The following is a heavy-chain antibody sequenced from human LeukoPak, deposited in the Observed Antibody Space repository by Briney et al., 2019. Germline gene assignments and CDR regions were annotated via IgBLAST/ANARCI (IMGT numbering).Heavy chain of an antibody. J-gene: IGHJ4*02. D-gene: IGHD3-22*01. V-gene: IGHV3-15*01. CDR3: STDQIVVSPC. Sequence: GGSLRLSCVASGFTLSNAWMSWVRQAPGKGLEWVGRSKSKTDGGTIDYAAPVKGRFTISRDDSKNTLYLQMNSLKTEDTAVYYCSTDQIVVSPCWGQGTLVTVSS. CDR2: SKSKTDGGTI. CDR1: GFTLSNAW.